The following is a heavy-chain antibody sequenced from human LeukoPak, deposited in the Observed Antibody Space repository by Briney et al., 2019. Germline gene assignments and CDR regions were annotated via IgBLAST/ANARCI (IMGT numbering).Heavy chain of an antibody. D-gene: IGHD6-13*01. Sequence: SVKVSCKASGFTFTSSAMQWVRQARGQRLEWIGWIVVGSGNTNYAQKFQERVTITRDMSTGTAYMELSSLRSEDTAVYYCAAEVGYSSSWYGMDVWGQGTTVTVSS. CDR3: AAEVGYSSSWYGMDV. CDR2: IVVGSGNT. J-gene: IGHJ6*02. CDR1: GFTFTSSA. V-gene: IGHV1-58*02.